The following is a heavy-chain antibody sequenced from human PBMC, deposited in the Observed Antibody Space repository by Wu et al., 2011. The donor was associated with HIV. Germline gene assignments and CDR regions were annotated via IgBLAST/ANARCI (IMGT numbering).Heavy chain of an antibody. CDR3: AGGYCSGGSCYYNFDY. Sequence: QVQLVQSGAEVKKPGSSVKVSCKASGGTFNTYAISWVRQAPGQGLEWMGGIIPIFGTPNYAQKFQGRVTITTDESTSTAYMELSSLRSEDTAVYYCAGGYCSGGSCYYNFDYWGQGTLVTVSS. V-gene: IGHV1-69*05. CDR2: IIPIFGTP. CDR1: GGTFNTYA. D-gene: IGHD2-15*01. J-gene: IGHJ4*02.